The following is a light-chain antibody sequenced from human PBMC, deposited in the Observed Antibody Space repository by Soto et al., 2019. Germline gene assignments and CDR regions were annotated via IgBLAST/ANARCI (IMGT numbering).Light chain of an antibody. V-gene: IGKV1-5*01. J-gene: IGKJ5*01. CDR3: QQYGISIT. CDR2: DAS. Sequence: DIQMTQSPSTVSASVGDTVTITCRASQSISTRLAWYQQKAGKAPKVLIYDASRLESGVPSRFSGSGSGTDFTLTISRLEPEDFAVFYCQQYGISITFGQGTRLEIK. CDR1: QSISTR.